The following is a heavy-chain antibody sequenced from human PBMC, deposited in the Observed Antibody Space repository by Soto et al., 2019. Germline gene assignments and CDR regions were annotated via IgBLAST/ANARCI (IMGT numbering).Heavy chain of an antibody. J-gene: IGHJ4*01. Sequence: GGSLRLSCAASGFTFSNAWMSWVRQAPGKGLEWVGRIKSKTDGGTTDYAAPVKGRFTISRDDSTNTLYLQMNSRKTEDTAVSDCSTDQFGIVVVPAASTIDYWGQGTLVTVSS. CDR3: STDQFGIVVVPAASTIDY. CDR1: GFTFSNAW. D-gene: IGHD2-2*01. V-gene: IGHV3-15*01. CDR2: IKSKTDGGTT.